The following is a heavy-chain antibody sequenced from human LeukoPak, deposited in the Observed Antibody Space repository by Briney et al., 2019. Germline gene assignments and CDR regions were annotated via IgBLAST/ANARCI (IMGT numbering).Heavy chain of an antibody. D-gene: IGHD3-10*02. CDR2: IKHDGSEK. Sequence: TGGSLRLSCAASGFTFSSYWMHWVRHAPGKGLEWVANIKHDGSEKYYVDSVKGRFTISRDNAKNSLYLQMNSRRAEDTAVYYCAELGITMIGGVWGKGTTVTISS. CDR1: GFTFSSYW. CDR3: AELGITMIGGV. V-gene: IGHV3-7*01. J-gene: IGHJ6*04.